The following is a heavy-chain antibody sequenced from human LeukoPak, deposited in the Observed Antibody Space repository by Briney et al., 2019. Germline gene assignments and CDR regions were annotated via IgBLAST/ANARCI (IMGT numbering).Heavy chain of an antibody. CDR3: ARGMYHDSSGYYYPIVY. J-gene: IGHJ4*02. D-gene: IGHD3-22*01. Sequence: SETLSLTCTVSGGSISSYHWSRIRQPPGKGLEWIGYIYYSGSTNYNPSLKSRVTISVDTSKNQFSLKLSSVTAADTAVYYCARGMYHDSSGYYYPIVYWGQGTLVTVST. CDR2: IYYSGST. CDR1: GGSISSYH. V-gene: IGHV4-59*01.